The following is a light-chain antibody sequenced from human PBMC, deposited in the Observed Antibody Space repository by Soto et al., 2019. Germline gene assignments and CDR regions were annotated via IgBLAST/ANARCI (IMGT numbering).Light chain of an antibody. V-gene: IGLV3-21*02. CDR2: DDN. CDR3: QVWDSTSDLVV. J-gene: IGLJ2*01. CDR1: NIGTKS. Sequence: SYELTQSPSVSVAPGQTARITCEEDNIGTKSVHWYQQKPGQAPVLVVYDDNDRPSGIPERFSGSNSGTTATLAISRVEAGDEAAYYCQVWDSTSDLVVFGGGTKLTVL.